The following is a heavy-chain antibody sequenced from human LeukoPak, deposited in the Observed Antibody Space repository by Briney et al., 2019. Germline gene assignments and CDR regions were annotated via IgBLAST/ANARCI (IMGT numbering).Heavy chain of an antibody. D-gene: IGHD3-22*01. CDR2: IIPILGTA. Sequence: ASVKVSCKASGGTFSSYAISWVRQAPGQGLEWMGGIIPILGTANYAQKFQGRVTITADESTSTAYMELSSLRSEDTAVYYCARVIGAAFDIWGQGTMVTVSS. J-gene: IGHJ3*02. CDR1: GGTFSSYA. CDR3: ARVIGAAFDI. V-gene: IGHV1-69*13.